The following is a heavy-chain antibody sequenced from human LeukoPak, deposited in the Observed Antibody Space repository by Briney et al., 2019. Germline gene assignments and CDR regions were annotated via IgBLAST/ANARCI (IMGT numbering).Heavy chain of an antibody. D-gene: IGHD2-15*01. CDR1: GYTFTSYD. V-gene: IGHV1-8*02. CDR2: MNPNSGNT. CDR3: ARGRRNIVVVVAATPGYFQH. Sequence: ASVKVSCKASGYTFTSYDINWVRQATGQGLEWMGWMNPNSGNTGYAQKFQGRVTMTRNTSISTAYMELSSLRSEDTAVYYCARGRRNIVVVVAATPGYFQHWGQGTLVTVSS. J-gene: IGHJ1*01.